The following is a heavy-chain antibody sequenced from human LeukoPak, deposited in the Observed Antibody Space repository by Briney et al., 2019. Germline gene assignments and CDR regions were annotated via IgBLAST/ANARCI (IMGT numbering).Heavy chain of an antibody. J-gene: IGHJ3*02. CDR1: GGSFSGYY. CDR2: IYTSGST. V-gene: IGHV4-59*10. D-gene: IGHD3-10*02. Sequence: ASETLSLTCAVYGGSFSGYYWSWIRQPAGKGLEWIGRIYTSGSTNSNPSLKSRVTISVYTSKNQFSLKLSSVTAADMAVYYCARHVGLGDAFDIWGQGTMVTVSS. CDR3: ARHVGLGDAFDI.